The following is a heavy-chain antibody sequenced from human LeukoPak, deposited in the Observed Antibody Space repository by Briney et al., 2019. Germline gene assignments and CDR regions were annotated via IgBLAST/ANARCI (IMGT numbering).Heavy chain of an antibody. D-gene: IGHD2-2*01. J-gene: IGHJ4*02. CDR1: GYTFTSYA. CDR3: ARAASLDY. V-gene: IGHV7-4-1*02. Sequence: GASVKVSCKASGYTFTSYAMNWVRQAAGQGLEWMGWINTNTGKPTYAQGFTGRFVFSLDSSVSTAYLQINSLNAEGTAVYYRARAASLDYWGQGTLVTVSS. CDR2: INTNTGKP.